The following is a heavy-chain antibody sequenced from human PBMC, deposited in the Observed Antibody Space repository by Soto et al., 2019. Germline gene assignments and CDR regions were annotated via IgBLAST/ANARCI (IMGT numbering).Heavy chain of an antibody. Sequence: GGSLRLSCAVSGLTVSRTQMSWVRQAPGKGLQWVSVIYSAGSTYYANAVKGRFTISRDNSKAILYLQMNSLRAEDTAVYYCAAWAEGATEVHWGQGTLVTVS. J-gene: IGHJ4*02. CDR1: GLTVSRTQ. D-gene: IGHD2-15*01. V-gene: IGHV3-53*01. CDR2: IYSAGST. CDR3: AAWAEGATEVH.